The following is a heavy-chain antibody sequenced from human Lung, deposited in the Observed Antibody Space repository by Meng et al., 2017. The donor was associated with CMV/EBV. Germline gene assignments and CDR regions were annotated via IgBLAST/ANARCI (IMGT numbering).Heavy chain of an antibody. CDR2: IKQDGSEK. CDR1: GFTFSSYW. V-gene: IGHV3-7*01. J-gene: IGHJ6*02. Sequence: GESLKISCAASGFTFSSYWMSWVRQAPGKGLEWVANIKQDGSEKYYVDSVKGRFTISRDNAKNSLYLQMNSLRAEDTAVYYCARDQRPEYYDFWSGYLGKGGYYGMDVWGQGTTVXVSS. CDR3: ARDQRPEYYDFWSGYLGKGGYYGMDV. D-gene: IGHD3-3*01.